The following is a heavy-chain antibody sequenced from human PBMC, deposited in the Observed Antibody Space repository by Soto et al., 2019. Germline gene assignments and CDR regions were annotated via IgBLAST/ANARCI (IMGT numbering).Heavy chain of an antibody. CDR3: ARDYPYYYDSSGYYYVGGGMDV. V-gene: IGHV3-33*01. J-gene: IGHJ6*02. CDR1: GFTFSSYG. CDR2: IWYDGSNK. Sequence: QVQLVESGGGVVQPGRSLRLSCAASGFTFSSYGMHWVRQAPGKGLEWLAVIWYDGSNKYYADSVKGRFTISRDNSKNTLYLQMNSLRAEDTAVYYCARDYPYYYDSSGYYYVGGGMDVWGQGTTVTVSS. D-gene: IGHD3-22*01.